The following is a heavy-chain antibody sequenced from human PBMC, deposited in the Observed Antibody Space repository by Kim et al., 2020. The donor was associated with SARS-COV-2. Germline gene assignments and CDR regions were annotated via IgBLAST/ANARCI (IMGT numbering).Heavy chain of an antibody. CDR2: ISGSGGST. Sequence: GGSLRLSCAASGFTFSSYAMSWVRQAPGKGLEWVAGISGSGGSTYYADSVKGRFTISRDNAKNTLYLQMNSLRAEDTGVYYCAKSGSGSYPGFDYWGQGTPVTVSS. D-gene: IGHD3-10*01. CDR3: AKSGSGSYPGFDY. V-gene: IGHV3-23*01. J-gene: IGHJ4*02. CDR1: GFTFSSYA.